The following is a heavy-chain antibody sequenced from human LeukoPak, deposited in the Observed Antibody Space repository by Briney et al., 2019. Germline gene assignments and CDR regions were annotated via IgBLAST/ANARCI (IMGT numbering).Heavy chain of an antibody. J-gene: IGHJ3*02. CDR3: ARGDYGDSTGAFDI. CDR2: IIPIFGTA. V-gene: IGHV1-69*05. Sequence: GSSVKVSCKASGGTFSSYAISWVRQAPGQGLEWTGGIIPIFGTANYAQKFQGRVTITTDESTSTAYMELSSLRSEDTAVYYCARGDYGDSTGAFDIWGQGTMVTVSS. CDR1: GGTFSSYA. D-gene: IGHD4-17*01.